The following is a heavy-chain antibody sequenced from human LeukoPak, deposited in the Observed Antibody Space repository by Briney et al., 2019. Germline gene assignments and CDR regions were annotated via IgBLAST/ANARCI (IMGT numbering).Heavy chain of an antibody. CDR2: MNPNSGNT. Sequence: ASVKVSCKASGYTFTSYDINWVRQATGQGLEWMGWMNPNSGNTGYAQKFQGRVTMTRNTPISTAYMELSSLRSEDTAVYYCARLKVTTLPFWFDPWGQGTLVTVSS. CDR3: ARLKVTTLPFWFDP. D-gene: IGHD4-17*01. V-gene: IGHV1-8*01. CDR1: GYTFTSYD. J-gene: IGHJ5*02.